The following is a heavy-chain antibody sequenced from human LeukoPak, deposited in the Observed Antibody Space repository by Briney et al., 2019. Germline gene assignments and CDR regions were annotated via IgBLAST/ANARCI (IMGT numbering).Heavy chain of an antibody. CDR2: INPNSGGT. Sequence: ASVKVSCKASGYTFTGYYMHWVRQAPGQGLEWMGWINPNSGGTNYAQKFQGRVTMTRDTSISTAYMELSRLRSDDTAVYYCARDLSPIWFGEFQNYFDYWGQGTLVTVSS. CDR1: GYTFTGYY. V-gene: IGHV1-2*02. CDR3: ARDLSPIWFGEFQNYFDY. J-gene: IGHJ4*02. D-gene: IGHD3-10*01.